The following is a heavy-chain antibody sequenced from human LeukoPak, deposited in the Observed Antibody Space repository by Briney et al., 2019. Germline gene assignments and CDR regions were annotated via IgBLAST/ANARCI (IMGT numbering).Heavy chain of an antibody. CDR2: INHSGST. CDR3: ARVAVAGPRPGYFQH. V-gene: IGHV4-34*01. Sequence: SETLSLTCAVYGGSFSGYYWSWIRQPPGKGLEWIGEINHSGSTNYNPSLKGRVTISVDTSKNQFSLKLSSVTAADTAVYYCARVAVAGPRPGYFQHWGQGTLVTVSS. J-gene: IGHJ1*01. D-gene: IGHD6-19*01. CDR1: GGSFSGYY.